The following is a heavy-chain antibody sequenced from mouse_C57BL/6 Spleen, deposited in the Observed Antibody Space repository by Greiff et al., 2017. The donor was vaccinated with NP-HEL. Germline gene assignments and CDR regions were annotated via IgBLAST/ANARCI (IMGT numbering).Heavy chain of an antibody. D-gene: IGHD1-1*01. V-gene: IGHV5-17*01. Sequence: EVQLVESGGGLVKPGGSLKLSCAASGFTFSDYGMHWVRQAPEKGLEWVAYISSGSSTIYYVDTVKGRFTISRDNAKNTLFLQMTSLRSEDTAMYYCARRAGITTVVRYFDVWGTGTTVTVSS. CDR3: ARRAGITTVVRYFDV. CDR2: ISSGSSTI. CDR1: GFTFSDYG. J-gene: IGHJ1*03.